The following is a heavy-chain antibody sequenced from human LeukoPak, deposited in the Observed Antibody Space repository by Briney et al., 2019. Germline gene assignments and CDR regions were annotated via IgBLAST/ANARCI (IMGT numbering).Heavy chain of an antibody. CDR3: AKGLDIAAAATGVFDI. Sequence: PGGSLRLSCAASGFIFSTYAMHWVRQAPGKGLEWVSVISASGDNTYYADSVKGRFTISRDTSKNTLYLQMNSLRAEDTAIYYCAKGLDIAAAATGVFDIWGHGTMVTVSS. V-gene: IGHV3-23*01. J-gene: IGHJ3*02. CDR1: GFIFSTYA. D-gene: IGHD6-13*01. CDR2: ISASGDNT.